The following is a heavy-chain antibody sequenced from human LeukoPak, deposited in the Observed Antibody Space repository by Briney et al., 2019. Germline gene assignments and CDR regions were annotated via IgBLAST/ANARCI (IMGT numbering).Heavy chain of an antibody. D-gene: IGHD5-12*01. CDR2: IYYSGRT. V-gene: IGHV4-30-4*01. J-gene: IGHJ4*02. Sequence: SQTLSLTCTISGGSISSGDYYWSWIRQPPGKGLEWIGYIYYSGRTYYNPSLKSRVTISADTSKNPFSLKLSSVTAADTAVYYCVIYRGRYSGYDYPGDLESWGQGTLGSVS. CDR1: GGSISSGDYY. CDR3: VIYRGRYSGYDYPGDLES.